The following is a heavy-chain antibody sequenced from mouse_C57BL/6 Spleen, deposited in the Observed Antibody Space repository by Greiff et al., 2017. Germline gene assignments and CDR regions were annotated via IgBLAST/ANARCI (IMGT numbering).Heavy chain of an antibody. V-gene: IGHV1-50*01. CDR1: GYTFTSYW. CDR3: ARKVRDDGSSLTPCYFDV. D-gene: IGHD1-1*01. CDR2: IDPSDSYT. J-gene: IGHJ1*01. Sequence: QVQLQQPRPERVKPGAPVKLSCKASGYTFTSYWMQWVKQRPGKGLEWIGEIDPSDSYTNYNQKFKGKATLTVDTSSSTAYMQLSSLTSEDSAVYYCARKVRDDGSSLTPCYFDVCGAGATAIDS.